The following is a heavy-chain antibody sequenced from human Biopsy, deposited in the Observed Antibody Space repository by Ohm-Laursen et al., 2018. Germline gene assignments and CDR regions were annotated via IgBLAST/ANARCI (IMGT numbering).Heavy chain of an antibody. CDR3: ARSPGRDRMDV. Sequence: SLSLSCAASVFDFTDYSMNWVCQAPGRGLGLVSYINVYSNKKYYADSVKGRFIVSRDNDKNSLYLQMNSLRAEDTAVYHCARSPGRDRMDVWGQGTTVIVSS. CDR1: VFDFTDYS. CDR2: INVYSNKK. V-gene: IGHV3-48*04. J-gene: IGHJ6*02. D-gene: IGHD1-14*01.